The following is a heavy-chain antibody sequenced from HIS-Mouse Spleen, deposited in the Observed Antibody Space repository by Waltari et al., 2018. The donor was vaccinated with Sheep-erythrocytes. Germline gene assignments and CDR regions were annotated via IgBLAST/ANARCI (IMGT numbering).Heavy chain of an antibody. D-gene: IGHD6-13*01. CDR2: ISYDGSNK. CDR1: GFTGSSYA. J-gene: IGHJ1*01. CDR3: ARGAYSSSWYPFQH. Sequence: QVQLVESGGGVVQPGRSLRLSCAASGFTGSSYAMHWVRQAPGKGLEWVAVISYDGSNKYYADSVKGRFTISRDNSKNTLYLQMNSLRAEDTAVYYCARGAYSSSWYPFQHWGQGTLVTVSS. V-gene: IGHV3-30-3*01.